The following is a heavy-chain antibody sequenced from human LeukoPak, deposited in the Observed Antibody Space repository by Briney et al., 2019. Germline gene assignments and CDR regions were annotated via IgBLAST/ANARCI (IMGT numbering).Heavy chain of an antibody. CDR2: IYYSGST. Sequence: SETLSLTCTVSGGSISGSSYYWRWIRQPPGKGLEGIGSIYYSGSTYYNPALKSRVTISVDTSKNHSSLKLSSVTAADTAVYYCARTLLPTRGFRPYYFDYWGQGTLVTVSS. D-gene: IGHD2-15*01. CDR3: ARTLLPTRGFRPYYFDY. J-gene: IGHJ4*02. CDR1: GGSISGSSYY. V-gene: IGHV4-39*01.